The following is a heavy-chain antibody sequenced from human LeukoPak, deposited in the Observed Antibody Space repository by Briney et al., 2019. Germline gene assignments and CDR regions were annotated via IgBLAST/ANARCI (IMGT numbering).Heavy chain of an antibody. Sequence: GSLRLSFAASGFTFISHWMHWVRQAPGKGLVWVSRIKSDGSSTSYADSVKSRFTISRDNAKNTLYLQMNSLRAEDTAVYYCARALYFDSGGYSNYGMDVWGQGTTVTVSS. CDR3: ARALYFDSGGYSNYGMDV. CDR1: GFTFISHW. D-gene: IGHD3-22*01. J-gene: IGHJ6*02. CDR2: IKSDGSST. V-gene: IGHV3-74*01.